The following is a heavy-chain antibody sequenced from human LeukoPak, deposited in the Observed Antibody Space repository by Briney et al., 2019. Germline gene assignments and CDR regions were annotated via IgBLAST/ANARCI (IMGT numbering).Heavy chain of an antibody. CDR2: ISYDKNNK. Sequence: PGTSLRLSCAASGFTFSTHAMHWIRQAPGKGLEWVAIISYDKNNKYYADSVKGRFTISRDNSKNTLYLQMNSLRAEDTAVYYCARDPFPAYDSSGYYEDWGQGTLVTVSS. CDR3: ARDPFPAYDSSGYYED. D-gene: IGHD3-22*01. V-gene: IGHV3-30-3*01. CDR1: GFTFSTHA. J-gene: IGHJ4*02.